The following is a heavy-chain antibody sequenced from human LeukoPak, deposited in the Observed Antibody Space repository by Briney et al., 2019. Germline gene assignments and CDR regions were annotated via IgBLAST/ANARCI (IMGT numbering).Heavy chain of an antibody. V-gene: IGHV7-4-1*02. D-gene: IGHD2-15*01. CDR2: INTNTGNP. CDR1: GYTFTSYA. J-gene: IGHJ6*02. Sequence: ASVKVSCKASGYTFTSYAMNSVRQAAGQGLEWMGWINTNTGNPTYAQGFTGRFVFSLDTSVSTAYLQISSLKAEDTAGYYCARVLPSTHLGYCSGGSCYPRYYYGMDVWGQGTTVTVSS. CDR3: ARVLPSTHLGYCSGGSCYPRYYYGMDV.